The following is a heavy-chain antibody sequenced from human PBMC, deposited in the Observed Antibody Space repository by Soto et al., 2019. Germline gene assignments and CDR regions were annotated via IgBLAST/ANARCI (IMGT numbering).Heavy chain of an antibody. J-gene: IGHJ4*02. Sequence: EVQLVESGGGLVQPGRSLRLSCAASGFTFDDYAMHWVRQAPGKGLEWVSGISWNSGSIGYADSVKGRFTISRDNAKNSLYLQMNSLRAEDTALYYCAKDREGFGELLYCYFDYWGQGTLVTVSS. CDR1: GFTFDDYA. CDR3: AKDREGFGELLYCYFDY. CDR2: ISWNSGSI. V-gene: IGHV3-9*01. D-gene: IGHD3-10*01.